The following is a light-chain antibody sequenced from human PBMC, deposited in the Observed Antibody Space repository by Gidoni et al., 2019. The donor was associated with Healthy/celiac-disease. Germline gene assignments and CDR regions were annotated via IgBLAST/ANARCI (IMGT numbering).Light chain of an antibody. CDR1: QSISSW. CDR3: QQYNSYNT. V-gene: IGKV1-5*03. CDR2: KAS. Sequence: DIQMTQSPSTLSASVGDRVTITCRASQSISSWLAWYQQKPGKAPTLLIYKASSLESVVPSRFSGSGSGTDFTLTISSLQPDDFATYYCQQYNSYNTFGQGTKLEIK. J-gene: IGKJ2*01.